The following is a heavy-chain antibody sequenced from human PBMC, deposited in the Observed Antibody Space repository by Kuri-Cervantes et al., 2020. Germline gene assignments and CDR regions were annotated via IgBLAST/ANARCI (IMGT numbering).Heavy chain of an antibody. CDR2: VKQDGSEK. J-gene: IGHJ6*02. D-gene: IGHD2-15*01. CDR3: ARSLRAYYWYGMDV. V-gene: IGHV3-7*03. Sequence: GGSLRLSCAASGFTFSSYWMSWVRQAPGKGLEWVANVKQDGSEKYYVDSVKGRFTISRDNAKNSLYLQMNSLRAEDTALYHCARSLRAYYWYGMDVWGQGTTVTVSS. CDR1: GFTFSSYW.